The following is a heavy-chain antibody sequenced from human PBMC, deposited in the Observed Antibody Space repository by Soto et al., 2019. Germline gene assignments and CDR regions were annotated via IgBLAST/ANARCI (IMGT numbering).Heavy chain of an antibody. CDR1: GGSISSSSYY. CDR3: ARLGYCSGGSCYSAAWAVAY. CDR2: IYYSGST. V-gene: IGHV4-39*01. Sequence: PSETLSLTCTVSGGSISSSSYYWGWIRQPPGKGLEWIGSIYYSGSTYYNPSLKSRVTISVDTSKNQFSLKLSSVTAADTAVYYCARLGYCSGGSCYSAAWAVAYWGQGTLVTVSS. D-gene: IGHD2-15*01. J-gene: IGHJ4*02.